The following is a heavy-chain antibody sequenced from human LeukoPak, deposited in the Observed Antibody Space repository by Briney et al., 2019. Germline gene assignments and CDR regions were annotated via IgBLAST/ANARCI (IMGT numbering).Heavy chain of an antibody. V-gene: IGHV4-61*02. CDR1: GGSISSGSYY. D-gene: IGHD3-22*01. CDR3: AREEAYYYDSSGYYGY. J-gene: IGHJ4*02. Sequence: SETLSLTCTVSGGSISSGSYYWSWIRQPAGKGLEWIGRIYTSGSTNYNPSLKSRVTISVDTSKNQFSLKLSSVTAADTAVYYCAREEAYYYDSSGYYGYWGQGTLVTVSS. CDR2: IYTSGST.